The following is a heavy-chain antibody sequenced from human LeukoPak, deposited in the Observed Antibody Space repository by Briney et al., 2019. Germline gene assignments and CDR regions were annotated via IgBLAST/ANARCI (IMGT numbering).Heavy chain of an antibody. D-gene: IGHD6-13*01. J-gene: IGHJ4*02. CDR1: GGSFSGYY. Sequence: PSETLSLTCAVYGGSFSGYYWSWIRQPPGKGLEWMGEINHSGSTNYNPSLKSRVTISVDTSKNQFSLKLSSVTAADTAVYYCARVIAAAGRSPFDYWGQGTLVTVSS. V-gene: IGHV4-34*01. CDR3: ARVIAAAGRSPFDY. CDR2: INHSGST.